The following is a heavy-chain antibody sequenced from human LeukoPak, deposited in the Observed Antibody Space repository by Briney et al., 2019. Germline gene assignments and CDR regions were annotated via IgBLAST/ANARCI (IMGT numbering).Heavy chain of an antibody. J-gene: IGHJ4*02. CDR3: ARVGVAAKSSRYFDY. V-gene: IGHV4-31*03. CDR2: IHYSGST. Sequence: SETLSLTCTVSGGSLSSGDYYWSWIRRHPGKGLEWIGYIHYSGSTYYNPSLKSRVTISVDTSKKQFSLKLSSVTAADTAVYYCARVGVAAKSSRYFDYWGQGTLVTVSS. D-gene: IGHD2-15*01. CDR1: GGSLSSGDYY.